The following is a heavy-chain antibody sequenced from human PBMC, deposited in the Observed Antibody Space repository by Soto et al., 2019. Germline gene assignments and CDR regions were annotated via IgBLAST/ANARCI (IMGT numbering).Heavy chain of an antibody. CDR2: INGDGEST. J-gene: IGHJ4*02. Sequence: DVQLLESGGGLVQPGGSLRLSCAASGFPFSSYAVTWVRQAPGKGLEWVSIINGDGESTFYADSVKGRFTISRDNSKNTLYLQMNSLRAEDTAIYYCARPVDYWGQGTLVTVSS. CDR3: ARPVDY. CDR1: GFPFSSYA. V-gene: IGHV3-23*01.